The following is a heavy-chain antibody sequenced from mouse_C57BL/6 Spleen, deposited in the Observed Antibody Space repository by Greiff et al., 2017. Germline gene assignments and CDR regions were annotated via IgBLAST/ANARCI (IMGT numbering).Heavy chain of an antibody. J-gene: IGHJ3*01. CDR1: GFTFSNYW. V-gene: IGHV6-3*01. CDR2: IRLKSDNYAT. Sequence: EVKVEESGGGLVQPGGSMKLSCVASGFTFSNYWMNWVRQSPEKGLEWVAQIRLKSDNYATHYAESVKGRFTISRDDSKSSVYLQMNNLRAEDTGIYYCTGWGGYYAWFAYWGQGTLVTVSA. D-gene: IGHD2-3*01. CDR3: TGWGGYYAWFAY.